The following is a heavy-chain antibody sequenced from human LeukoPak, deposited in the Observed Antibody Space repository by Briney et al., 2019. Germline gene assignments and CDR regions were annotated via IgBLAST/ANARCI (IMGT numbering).Heavy chain of an antibody. CDR2: ISGSGGST. CDR3: ARVYDSSGYCYGRYFDY. J-gene: IGHJ4*02. V-gene: IGHV3-23*01. Sequence: GGSLRLSCAASGFTFSSYAMSWVRQAPGKGLEWVSAISGSGGSTYYADSVKGRFTISRDNSKNTLYLQMNSLRAEDTAVYYCARVYDSSGYCYGRYFDYWGQGTLVTVSS. D-gene: IGHD3-22*01. CDR1: GFTFSSYA.